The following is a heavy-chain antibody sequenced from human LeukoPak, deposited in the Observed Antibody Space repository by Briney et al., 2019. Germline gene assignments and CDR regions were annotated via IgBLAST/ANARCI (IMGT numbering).Heavy chain of an antibody. Sequence: SETLSLTCTVSGGSISTYYGNWIRQAPGKGLEWIGYIYYSGSTNYNPSLKSRVTMSVDTSKNQFSLKLSSVTAADTAVYYCARKRWSGYGPFDYWGQGTLVTVSS. V-gene: IGHV4-59*01. CDR3: ARKRWSGYGPFDY. CDR1: GGSISTYY. CDR2: IYYSGST. D-gene: IGHD3-3*01. J-gene: IGHJ4*02.